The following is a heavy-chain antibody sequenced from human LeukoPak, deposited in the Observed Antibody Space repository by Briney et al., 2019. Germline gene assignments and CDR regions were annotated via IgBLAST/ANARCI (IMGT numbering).Heavy chain of an antibody. V-gene: IGHV4-31*03. D-gene: IGHD3-10*01. CDR2: IYYSGST. J-gene: IGHJ5*02. Sequence: SETLSLTCTVSGGSISSGGYYWSWIRQHPGKGLEWIGYIYYSGSTYYNPSLKSRVTISVDTSKNQFSLKLSSVTAADTAVYYCARDQDDGSGTSHWFDPWAREPWSPSPQ. CDR1: GGSISSGGYY. CDR3: ARDQDDGSGTSHWFDP.